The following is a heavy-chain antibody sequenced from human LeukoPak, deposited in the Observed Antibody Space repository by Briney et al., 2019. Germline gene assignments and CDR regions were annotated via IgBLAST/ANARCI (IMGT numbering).Heavy chain of an antibody. J-gene: IGHJ4*02. D-gene: IGHD5-24*01. CDR2: ISYDGSDK. CDR3: ARNFRDGHNNSFDY. CDR1: GFTFSSYA. Sequence: GGSLRLSCAASGFTFSSYAMDWVRQAPGKGLEWVTIISYDGSDKYYADYVKGRFTISRDNSKNTLYLQMNSLRAEDTAVYYCARNFRDGHNNSFDYWGQGTLVTVSS. V-gene: IGHV3-30*04.